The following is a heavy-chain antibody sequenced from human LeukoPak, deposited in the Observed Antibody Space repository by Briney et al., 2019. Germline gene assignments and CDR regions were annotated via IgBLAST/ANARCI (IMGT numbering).Heavy chain of an antibody. CDR1: GYTFTSDG. J-gene: IGHJ6*02. D-gene: IGHD6-13*01. V-gene: IGHV1-18*01. CDR3: ARDPGEIAAAGTSGYSFCGMDV. CDR2: ISAYTGTT. Sequence: ASVKLSCKASGYTFTSDGISWVRQAPGQGLEWMGWISAYTGTTNYAQKQQGRVTMTTDKSTSTAYMELRSLRSDDTAVYYCARDPGEIAAAGTSGYSFCGMDVWGQGTTVTVSS.